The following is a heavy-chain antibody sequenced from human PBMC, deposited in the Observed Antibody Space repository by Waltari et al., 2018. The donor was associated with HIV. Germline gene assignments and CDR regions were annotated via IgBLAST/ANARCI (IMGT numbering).Heavy chain of an antibody. Sequence: QVQLVESGGGVVQPAKSLRLSCAASGFNFNNYGMVWVRQAPGKGLEGVAVIWYDGSKKYYGDSVKGRCTISKDNSKNTLHLQMNSLRAEDTAVYYCARVSGNTKGSWFDPWGQGTLVTVSS. CDR2: IWYDGSKK. CDR1: GFNFNNYG. J-gene: IGHJ5*02. CDR3: ARVSGNTKGSWFDP. V-gene: IGHV3-33*01. D-gene: IGHD1-7*01.